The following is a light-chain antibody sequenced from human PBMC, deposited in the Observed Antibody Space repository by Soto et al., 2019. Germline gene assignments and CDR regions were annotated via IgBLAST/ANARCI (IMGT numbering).Light chain of an antibody. CDR2: GAS. V-gene: IGKV3-15*01. CDR3: QQYNNWRGT. Sequence: EIVMTQSPATLSVSPGERATPSCRASQSVSSNLAWYQQKPGQAPRLLIYGASTRATGIPARFSGSGPGTEFTLTISSLQSEDFAVYYCQQYNNWRGTFGQGTKVDIK. CDR1: QSVSSN. J-gene: IGKJ1*01.